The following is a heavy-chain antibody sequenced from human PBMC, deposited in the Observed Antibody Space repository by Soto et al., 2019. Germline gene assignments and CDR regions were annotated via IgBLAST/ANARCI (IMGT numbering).Heavy chain of an antibody. CDR2: IYWNEDK. Sequence: SGPTLVNPTQTLTLTCTFSAFSLSTNGVGVGWIRQPPGKPLEWLAVIYWNEDKRYSRSLKSRLSITKDTSKNQVVLTMTTMDPVDTATYYCVHTVMVHPITGGHYFDYXGPGIPVTVCS. V-gene: IGHV2-5*01. J-gene: IGHJ4*02. CDR3: VHTVMVHPITGGHYFDY. D-gene: IGHD2-8*01. CDR1: AFSLSTNGVG.